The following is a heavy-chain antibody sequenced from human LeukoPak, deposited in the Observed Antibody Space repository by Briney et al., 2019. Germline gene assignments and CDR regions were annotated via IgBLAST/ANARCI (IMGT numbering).Heavy chain of an antibody. CDR3: AKLQRTSSTDAFDI. V-gene: IGHV3-7*01. J-gene: IGHJ3*02. CDR2: IKQDGTEK. Sequence: PGGSLRLSCVVSGFTFSSYWMSWVRQAPGKGLEWVANIKQDGTEKYYVDSVKGRFTISRDNSKNTLYLQMNSLRAEDTAVYYCAKLQRTSSTDAFDIWGQGTMVAVSS. D-gene: IGHD1-7*01. CDR1: GFTFSSYW.